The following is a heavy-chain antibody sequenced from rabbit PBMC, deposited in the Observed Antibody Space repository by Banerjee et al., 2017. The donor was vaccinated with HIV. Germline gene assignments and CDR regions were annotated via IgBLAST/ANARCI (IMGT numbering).Heavy chain of an antibody. Sequence: QQQLVESGGGLVKPGASLTLTCKASGFSFSSGYWICWVRQAPGKGPEWIACIYGGSSGNTYYASWAKGRFTISKTSSTTVTLQMTSLTAADTATYFCARSYWAGTSFGYRFRLWGPGTLVTVS. CDR1: GFSFSSGYW. CDR2: IYGGSSGNT. J-gene: IGHJ4*01. V-gene: IGHV1S45*01. D-gene: IGHD7-1*01. CDR3: ARSYWAGTSFGYRFRL.